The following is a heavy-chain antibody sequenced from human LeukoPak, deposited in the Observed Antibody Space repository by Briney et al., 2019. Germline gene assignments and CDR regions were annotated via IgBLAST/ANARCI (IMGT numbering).Heavy chain of an antibody. V-gene: IGHV3-64D*06. D-gene: IGHD3-9*01. CDR1: GFTFSSYA. CDR2: ISGNGGST. Sequence: GGSLRLSCSASGFTFSSYAMHWVRQAPGKGLEYVSAISGNGGSTYYADSVKGRFTISRDNSKNTLYLQMSSLRAEDTAVYYCVKDRSDILTGSGSNWGQGTLVTVSS. CDR3: VKDRSDILTGSGSN. J-gene: IGHJ4*02.